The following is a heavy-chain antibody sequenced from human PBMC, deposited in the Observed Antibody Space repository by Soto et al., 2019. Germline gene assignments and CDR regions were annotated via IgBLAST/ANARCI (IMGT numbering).Heavy chain of an antibody. J-gene: IGHJ4*02. D-gene: IGHD3-22*01. V-gene: IGHV4-59*08. CDR3: ARFYDSSGDYYFDY. CDR1: GGSISSYY. CDR2: IYYSGST. Sequence: SETLSLTCTVSGGSISSYYWSWIRQPPGKGLEWIGYIYYSGSTNYNPSLKSRVTISVDTSKNQFSLKLSSVTAADTAVYYCARFYDSSGDYYFDYWGQGTLVTVSS.